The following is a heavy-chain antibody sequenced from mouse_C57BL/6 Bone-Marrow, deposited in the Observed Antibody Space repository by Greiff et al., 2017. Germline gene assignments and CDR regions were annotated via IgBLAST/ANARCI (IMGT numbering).Heavy chain of an antibody. J-gene: IGHJ2*01. CDR1: GYTFTDYY. V-gene: IGHV1-19*01. Sequence: EVQLQQSGPVLVKPGASVKMSCKASGYTFTDYYMNWVKQSHGKSLEWIGVINPYNGGTSYNQKFKGKATLTVDKSSSTAYMELNSLTSEDSAVYYCARGPLLFAYWGQGTTLTVSS. CDR2: INPYNGGT. CDR3: ARGPLLFAY.